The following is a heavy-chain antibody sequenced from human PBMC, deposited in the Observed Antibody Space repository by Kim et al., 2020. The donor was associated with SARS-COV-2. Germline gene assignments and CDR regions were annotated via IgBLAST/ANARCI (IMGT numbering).Heavy chain of an antibody. CDR1: GFTFSTYD. Sequence: GGSLRLPCAASGFTFSTYDMHWVRQVTGKGLECVSAIGSAGDTYYQGSVKGRFTISRENAENSLYLQMHSLRAGDTAVYYCARGVAATGTFSYWYFDLWGRGTLVTVSS. J-gene: IGHJ2*01. CDR2: IGSAGDT. CDR3: ARGVAATGTFSYWYFDL. D-gene: IGHD6-13*01. V-gene: IGHV3-13*04.